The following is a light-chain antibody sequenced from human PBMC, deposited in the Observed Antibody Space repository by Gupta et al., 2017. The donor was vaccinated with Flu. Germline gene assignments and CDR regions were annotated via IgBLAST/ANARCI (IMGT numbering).Light chain of an antibody. CDR2: KIS. CDR3: QVAKEPLWT. CDR1: QSLVHSDGNTY. V-gene: IGKV2-24*01. Sequence: DIVMTQTPLSSPVTLGQPASISCRSSQSLVHSDGNTYLSWLHQRPGQPPRLLIYKISNRGSGVPDRVSGSGAGTDCTRRISRVEAEDVGLYYCQVAKEPLWTFGQGTKLEIK. J-gene: IGKJ2*02.